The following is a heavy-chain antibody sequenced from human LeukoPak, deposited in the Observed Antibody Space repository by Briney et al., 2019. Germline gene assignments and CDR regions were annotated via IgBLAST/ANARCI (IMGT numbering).Heavy chain of an antibody. D-gene: IGHD6-13*01. J-gene: IGHJ1*01. CDR3: ARDWPTIAAAGTIPEYFQH. CDR1: GFTFSSYS. CDR2: ISSISSYI. V-gene: IGHV3-21*01. Sequence: PGGSLRLSCAASGFTFSSYSMNWVRQAPGKGLEWVSSISSISSYIYYADSVKGRFTISRDNAKNPLYLQMNILRAEDTAVYYCARDWPTIAAAGTIPEYFQHWGQGTLVTVSS.